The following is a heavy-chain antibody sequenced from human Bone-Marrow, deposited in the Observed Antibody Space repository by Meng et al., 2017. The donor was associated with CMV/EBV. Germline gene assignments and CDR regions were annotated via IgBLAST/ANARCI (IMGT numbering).Heavy chain of an antibody. J-gene: IGHJ4*02. V-gene: IGHV3-7*01. CDR1: GFTVSSYW. CDR3: ARVRYYDSRGTPGDIDY. CDR2: IKQDGSEK. D-gene: IGHD3-22*01. Sequence: ETLSLTCSASGFTVSSYWMSWVRQAPGKGMEWVANIKQDGSEKYYVDSVKGRFTISRDNAKNSLYLQMNSLRAEDTAVYYCARVRYYDSRGTPGDIDYWGQGTLVTVSS.